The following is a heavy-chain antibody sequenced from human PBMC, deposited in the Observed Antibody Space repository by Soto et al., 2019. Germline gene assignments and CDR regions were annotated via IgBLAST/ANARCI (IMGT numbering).Heavy chain of an antibody. Sequence: GGSLRLSXAASGFTFSSYXMXXXXQAPGKGLEWVENIQQDGSGKNYVDSVKGRFTISRDNAKNSLYLQMNSLRVEDTAVYYCARGSXFRLIGHWGQGTLVTVSS. CDR3: ARGSXFRLIGH. D-gene: IGHD2-8*01. CDR2: IQQDGSGK. J-gene: IGHJ4*02. CDR1: GFTFSSYX. V-gene: IGHV3-7*01.